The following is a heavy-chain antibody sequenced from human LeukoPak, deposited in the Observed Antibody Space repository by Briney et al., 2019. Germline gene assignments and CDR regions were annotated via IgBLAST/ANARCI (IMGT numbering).Heavy chain of an antibody. CDR2: IRQDGPEK. V-gene: IGHV3-7*03. J-gene: IGHJ4*02. CDR1: PGITFSDYW. D-gene: IGHD6-19*01. Sequence: QAGGSLRLSCAASPGITFSDYWMNWVRQAPGKGLEWVAIIRQDGPEKLYLDSVKGRFTISRDNAKSSVYLQINSLRAEDTAVYYCVGGIGWQPDYWGQGTLVTVSS. CDR3: VGGIGWQPDY.